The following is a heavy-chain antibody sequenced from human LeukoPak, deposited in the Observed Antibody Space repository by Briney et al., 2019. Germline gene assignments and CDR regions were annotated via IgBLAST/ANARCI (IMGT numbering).Heavy chain of an antibody. Sequence: ASVKVSCKASGYTFTGYSMHWVRQAPGQGLEWMGRINSNSGGTNLAQKFQGRVTMIRDTSISTAYMELSRLRFDDTAVYYCARDPNYHDTSGSIGCNYWGQGTLVTVSS. CDR2: INSNSGGT. V-gene: IGHV1-2*06. D-gene: IGHD3-22*01. CDR3: ARDPNYHDTSGSIGCNY. J-gene: IGHJ4*02. CDR1: GYTFTGYS.